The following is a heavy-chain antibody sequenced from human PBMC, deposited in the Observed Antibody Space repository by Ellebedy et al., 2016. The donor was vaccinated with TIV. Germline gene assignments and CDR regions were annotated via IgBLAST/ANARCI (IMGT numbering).Heavy chain of an antibody. J-gene: IGHJ4*02. CDR2: ISKSDTT. Sequence: GESLKISCAGSGFTFNSYSMNWVRQAPGKGLEWISYISKSDTTYYADSVRGRFTISRDNAKKSVYLQINSLRLEATALYYCARDAMIWIFDSWGQGTLVTVSS. V-gene: IGHV3-48*01. CDR1: GFTFNSYS. CDR3: ARDAMIWIFDS. D-gene: IGHD3-22*01.